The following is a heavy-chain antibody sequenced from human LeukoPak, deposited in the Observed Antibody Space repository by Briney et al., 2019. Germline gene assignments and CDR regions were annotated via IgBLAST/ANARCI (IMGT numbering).Heavy chain of an antibody. J-gene: IGHJ4*02. CDR2: VKQDVGEK. D-gene: IGHD3-3*01. V-gene: IGHV3-7*01. Sequence: GGSLRLSCAASGFTFSSHWMSWVRQAPGKGLEWVAGVKQDVGEKYYVDSVKGRFTISRDNAKNSLSLHMNSLRVEDTAVYYCAEQNYDFWSGYSGFDYWGQGTLVTVSS. CDR1: GFTFSSHW. CDR3: AEQNYDFWSGYSGFDY.